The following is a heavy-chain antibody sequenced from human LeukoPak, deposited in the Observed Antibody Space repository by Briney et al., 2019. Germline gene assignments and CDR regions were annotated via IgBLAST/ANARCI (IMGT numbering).Heavy chain of an antibody. CDR2: ISYDGSNK. CDR3: AKDSGYNSGWFQVFDI. CDR1: GLTFSNYA. J-gene: IGHJ3*02. Sequence: PGGSLRLSCTGSGLTFSNYAMHWVRQAPGKGLEWVAVISYDGSNKYYADSVKGRFTISRDNSKNTLYLQMNGLRAENTAVYYCAKDSGYNSGWFQVFDIWGRGTMVTVSS. D-gene: IGHD6-19*01. V-gene: IGHV3-30*18.